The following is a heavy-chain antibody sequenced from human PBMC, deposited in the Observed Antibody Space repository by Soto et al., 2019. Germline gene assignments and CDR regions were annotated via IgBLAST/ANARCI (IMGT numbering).Heavy chain of an antibody. V-gene: IGHV3-74*03. Sequence: PGWSPGLSSASSWFSVYPYLMHWARQAPGRGLEWVSRLSSDGFGAAYADSVKGRFFVSRYIASNTLFLQMNSLRAYVTAVYYCARELGGPDYWGRGTSVTVSS. CDR1: WFSVYPYL. CDR2: LSSDGFGA. CDR3: ARELGGPDY. J-gene: IGHJ4*02. D-gene: IGHD3-16*01.